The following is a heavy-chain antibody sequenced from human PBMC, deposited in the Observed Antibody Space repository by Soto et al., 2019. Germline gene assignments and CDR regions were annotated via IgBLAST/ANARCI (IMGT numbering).Heavy chain of an antibody. CDR3: ARYDAESGSNKIDP. D-gene: IGHD5-12*01. J-gene: IGHJ5*02. CDR1: GGSVSSRSHF. V-gene: IGHV4-61*01. Sequence: QVQLQESGPGLVKPSETLSVTCTVSGGSVSSRSHFWSWIRQPPGGGLQWIGYIFYSGSTNYNPSLKSRATLSVDTSRNQFSLRLTSVTADTAFYYCARYDAESGSNKIDPWGQGTLVTVSS. CDR2: IFYSGST.